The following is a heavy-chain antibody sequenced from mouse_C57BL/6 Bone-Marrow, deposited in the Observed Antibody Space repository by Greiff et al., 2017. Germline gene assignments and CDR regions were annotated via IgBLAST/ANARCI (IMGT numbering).Heavy chain of an antibody. CDR2: IYPRSGNT. D-gene: IGHD1-1*01. CDR1: GYTFTSYG. CDR3: AREGITTVVADAY. J-gene: IGHJ3*01. Sequence: VQLQQSGAELARPGASVKLSCKASGYTFTSYGISWVKQRTGQGLEWIGEIYPRSGNTYYNEKFKGKATLTADKSSSTAYMELRSLTSEDSAVXFCAREGITTVVADAYWGQGTLVTVSA. V-gene: IGHV1-81*01.